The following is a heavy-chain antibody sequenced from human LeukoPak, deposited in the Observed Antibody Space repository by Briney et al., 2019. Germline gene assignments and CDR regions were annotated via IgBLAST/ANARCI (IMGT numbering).Heavy chain of an antibody. J-gene: IGHJ4*02. CDR3: AREDPTYYYDSSGYYY. D-gene: IGHD3-22*01. CDR1: GFTFSSYG. Sequence: GGSLRLTCAASGFTFSSYGMHWVRQAPGKGLEWVAFIRYDGSNKYYADSVKGRFTISRDNSKNTLYLQMNSLRAEDTAVYYCAREDPTYYYDSSGYYYWGQGTLVTVSS. CDR2: IRYDGSNK. V-gene: IGHV3-30*02.